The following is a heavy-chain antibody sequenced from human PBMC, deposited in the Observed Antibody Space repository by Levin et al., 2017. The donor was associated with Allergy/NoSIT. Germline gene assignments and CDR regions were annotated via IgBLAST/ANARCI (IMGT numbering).Heavy chain of an antibody. V-gene: IGHV1-69*02. J-gene: IGHJ4*02. Sequence: SVKVSCKTSGNTLTFHPISWVRQAPGRGLEWMGRIIPIYDQAIYAQNFQGRVTITADKSTRTAYMDLSSLTYEDTAIYYCARGEGEGTSPTCFLSCDHWGQGTLVTVSS. CDR3: ARGEGEGTSPTCFLSCDH. CDR1: GNTLTFHP. CDR2: IIPIYDQA. D-gene: IGHD2-2*01.